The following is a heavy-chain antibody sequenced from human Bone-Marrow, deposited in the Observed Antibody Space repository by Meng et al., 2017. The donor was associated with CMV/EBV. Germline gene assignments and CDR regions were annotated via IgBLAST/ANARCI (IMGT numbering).Heavy chain of an antibody. J-gene: IGHJ4*02. CDR3: ARGGPILYSSSWFDY. CDR1: GFTVSSNY. D-gene: IGHD6-13*01. CDR2: IYSGGST. Sequence: GGSLRLSCAASGFTVSSNYMSWVRQAPGKGLEWVSVIYSGGSTYYADSVKGRFTICRDNSKNTLYLQMNSLRAEDTAVYYCARGGPILYSSSWFDYWGQGTLVTVSS. V-gene: IGHV3-53*01.